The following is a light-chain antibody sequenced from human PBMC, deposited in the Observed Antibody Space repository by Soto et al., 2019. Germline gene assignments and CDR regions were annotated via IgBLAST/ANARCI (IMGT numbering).Light chain of an antibody. V-gene: IGKV4-1*01. Sequence: DILMTQSPASLAVSLGERATINCKSSQSFLYSSSNKNYLAWYQQKPGQPPKLLIYWASTRESGVPDRFSGSGSGTDFTLTISSLQAEDVAVYYCQQYYSTPLTFGGGTKVDIK. CDR3: QQYYSTPLT. CDR1: QSFLYSSSNKNY. CDR2: WAS. J-gene: IGKJ4*01.